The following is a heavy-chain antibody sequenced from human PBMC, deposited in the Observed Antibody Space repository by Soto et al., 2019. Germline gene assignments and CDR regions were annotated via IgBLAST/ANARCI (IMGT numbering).Heavy chain of an antibody. CDR3: AKAGIAAAGTDYYYYYMDV. J-gene: IGHJ6*03. Sequence: EVQLLESGGGLVQPGGSLRLSCAASGFTFSSYAMSWVRQAPGKGLEWVSAISGSGGSTYYADSVKGRFTISRDNSKNTLYMQMNSLRAEDTAVYYCAKAGIAAAGTDYYYYYMDVWGKGTTVTVSS. D-gene: IGHD6-13*01. CDR2: ISGSGGST. CDR1: GFTFSSYA. V-gene: IGHV3-23*01.